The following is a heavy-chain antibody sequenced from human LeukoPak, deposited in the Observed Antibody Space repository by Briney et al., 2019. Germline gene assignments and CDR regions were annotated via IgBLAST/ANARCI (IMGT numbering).Heavy chain of an antibody. D-gene: IGHD3-22*01. CDR2: ISSSSYI. CDR1: GFTFSSYS. J-gene: IGHJ4*02. CDR3: ATDTYYYDSGGDY. Sequence: GGSLRLSCAASGFTFSSYSMNWVRQAPGKGLEWVSSISSSSYIYYADSVKGRFTISRDNAKNSLYLQMNSLRAEDTAVYYCATDTYYYDSGGDYWGQGTLVTVSS. V-gene: IGHV3-21*01.